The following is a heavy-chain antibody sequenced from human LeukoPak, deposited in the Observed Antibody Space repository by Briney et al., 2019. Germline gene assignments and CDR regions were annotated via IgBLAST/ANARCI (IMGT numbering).Heavy chain of an antibody. CDR3: ARAAYSSGWPVLIPYYFDY. V-gene: IGHV1-18*04. J-gene: IGHJ4*02. CDR2: INVYNGKT. CDR1: GYTFTHYG. D-gene: IGHD6-19*01. Sequence: ASVKVSCKASGYTFTHYGLSWVRQAPGQGLEWMGWINVYNGKTNYAQKFQGRVTMTTDTSTSTACMELRSLRSDDTALYYCARAAYSSGWPVLIPYYFDYWGQGTLVTVSS.